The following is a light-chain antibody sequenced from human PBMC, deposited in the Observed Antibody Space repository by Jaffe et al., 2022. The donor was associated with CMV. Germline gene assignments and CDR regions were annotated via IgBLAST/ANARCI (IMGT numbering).Light chain of an antibody. CDR2: EVT. V-gene: IGLV2-23*02. Sequence: QSALTQPASVSGSPGQSITISCTGTSSDVGRYNFVSWYQQHPGRAPRLILFEVTKRPSGVSNRFSGSKSGDTASLTISGLLTDDEADYYCCSYVGNNVVLFGGGTKLTVL. CDR3: CSYVGNNVVL. J-gene: IGLJ2*01. CDR1: SSDVGRYNF.